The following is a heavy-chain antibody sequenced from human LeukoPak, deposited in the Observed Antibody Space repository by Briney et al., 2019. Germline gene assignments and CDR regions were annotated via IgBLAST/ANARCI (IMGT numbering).Heavy chain of an antibody. CDR3: ARVAFGYYDSSGYYEKHPNQDDNWFDP. Sequence: SETLSLTCTVSGGSISSYYWSWIRQPAGKGLEWIGRIYTSGSTNYNPSLKSRVTMSVDTSKNQFSLKLSSVTAADTAVYYCARVAFGYYDSSGYYEKHPNQDDNWFDPWGQGTLVTVS. CDR2: IYTSGST. CDR1: GGSISSYY. V-gene: IGHV4-4*07. J-gene: IGHJ5*02. D-gene: IGHD3-22*01.